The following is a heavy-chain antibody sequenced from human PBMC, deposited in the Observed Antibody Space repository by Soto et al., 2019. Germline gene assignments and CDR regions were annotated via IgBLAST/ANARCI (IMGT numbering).Heavy chain of an antibody. D-gene: IGHD2-21*02. V-gene: IGHV3-30-3*01. Sequence: GGSLRLSCAASGFTFSSYAMHWVRQAPGKGLEWVAVISYDGSNKYYADSVKGRFTISRDNSKNTLYLQMNSLRAEDTAVYYCARDGADGGNSDDAFDIWGQGTMVTVSS. CDR3: ARDGADGGNSDDAFDI. CDR1: GFTFSSYA. J-gene: IGHJ3*02. CDR2: ISYDGSNK.